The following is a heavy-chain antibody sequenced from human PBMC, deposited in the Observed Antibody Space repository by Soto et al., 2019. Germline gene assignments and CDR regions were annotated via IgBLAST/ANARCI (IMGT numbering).Heavy chain of an antibody. J-gene: IGHJ6*02. D-gene: IGHD3-16*01. CDR3: ARRRSVRHYYYYYYGMDV. CDR2: IYYSGST. Sequence: PSETLSLTCTVSGGSISSSSYYWGWIRQPPGKGLEWIGSIYYSGSTYYNPSLKSRVTISVDTSENQFSLKLSSVTAADTAVYSCARRRSVRHYYYYYYGMDVWGQGTTVTVSS. V-gene: IGHV4-39*01. CDR1: GGSISSSSYY.